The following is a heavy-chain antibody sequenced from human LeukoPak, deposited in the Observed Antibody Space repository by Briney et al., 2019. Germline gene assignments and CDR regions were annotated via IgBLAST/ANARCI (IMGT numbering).Heavy chain of an antibody. CDR1: RLTFSTSG. CDR3: ATETNGRHYDY. Sequence: GGSLRLSCTTSRLTFSTSGFNWVRQAPGKGLEWVASIGPTGFDRYHADSIKGRFTISRDNANNSLYLQMDSLRAEDTAVYYCATETNGRHYDYWGQGTLLTVSS. D-gene: IGHD1-14*01. J-gene: IGHJ4*02. V-gene: IGHV3-21*06. CDR2: IGPTGFDR.